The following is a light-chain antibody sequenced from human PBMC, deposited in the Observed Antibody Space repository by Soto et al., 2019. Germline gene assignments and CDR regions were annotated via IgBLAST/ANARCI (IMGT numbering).Light chain of an antibody. Sequence: DVVMTQTPLSLSVTPGQPASISCKSSQSLLHITGETFLFWYLQKPGQSPQLLIYEVSTRVSGVPDRSSGSGSGTDFTLTISRLEPEDFSVYYCHQYGTAPLTFGPGTKVDIK. CDR1: QSLLHITGETF. CDR2: EVS. V-gene: IGKV2-29*01. J-gene: IGKJ3*01. CDR3: HQYGTAPLT.